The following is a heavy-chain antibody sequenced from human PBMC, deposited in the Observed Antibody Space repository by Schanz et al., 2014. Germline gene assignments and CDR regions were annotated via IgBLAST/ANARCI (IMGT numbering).Heavy chain of an antibody. V-gene: IGHV1-18*04. J-gene: IGHJ5*02. CDR2: INVYNGDT. Sequence: QVQLVQSGSEVKKPGASVKVSCKASGYTFPSYGISWVRQAPGQGLEWMGWINVYNGDTKFAKTFQDRVTLTTDTSTSTAYMELRSLRSEDTAVYYCARERGVRGGGVWKVNWFDPWGQGTLVTVSS. CDR1: GYTFPSYG. CDR3: ARERGVRGGGVWKVNWFDP. D-gene: IGHD3-10*01.